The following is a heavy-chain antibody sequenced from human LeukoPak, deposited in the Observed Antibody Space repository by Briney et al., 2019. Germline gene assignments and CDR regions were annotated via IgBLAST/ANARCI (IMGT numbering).Heavy chain of an antibody. J-gene: IGHJ4*02. CDR3: ARGVIASGSNDFDY. Sequence: SGTLSLTCSVSGDSISYFYWSWIRQAAVKGLEWIGRISGSGSTDYNASLKSRVTMSVDTSKSQLSLKVISVTAADTAVYYCARGVIASGSNDFDYWGQGTLVTVSS. V-gene: IGHV4-4*07. CDR1: GDSISYFY. D-gene: IGHD6-13*01. CDR2: ISGSGST.